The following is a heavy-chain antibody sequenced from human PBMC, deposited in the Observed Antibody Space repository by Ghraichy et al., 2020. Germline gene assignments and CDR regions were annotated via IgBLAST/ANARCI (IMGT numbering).Heavy chain of an antibody. CDR2: MYFSGIS. CDR1: GGSISSKSHF. V-gene: IGHV4-39*01. D-gene: IGHD4-23*01. CDR3: ARLFVGGSYWYFDL. J-gene: IGHJ2*01. Sequence: SQTLSLTCTVSGGSISSKSHFWGWVRQPPGKGLEWIGNMYFSGISYYNPSLKSRVTISVDTSKNQFSLRLTSVTAADTALYFCARLFVGGSYWYFDLWGRGTLVTVSS.